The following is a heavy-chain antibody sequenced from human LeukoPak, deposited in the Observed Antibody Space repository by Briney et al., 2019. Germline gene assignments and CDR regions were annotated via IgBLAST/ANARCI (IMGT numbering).Heavy chain of an antibody. D-gene: IGHD3-22*01. Sequence: PGGSLRLSCAASGFTFSSYAMHWVRQAPGKGLEWVAVISYDGSNKYYADSVKGRFTISRDNSKNTLYLQMNSLRAEDTAVYYCAREPASMIVVVVLDYWGQGTLVTVSS. CDR3: AREPASMIVVVVLDY. CDR1: GFTFSSYA. J-gene: IGHJ4*02. CDR2: ISYDGSNK. V-gene: IGHV3-30*04.